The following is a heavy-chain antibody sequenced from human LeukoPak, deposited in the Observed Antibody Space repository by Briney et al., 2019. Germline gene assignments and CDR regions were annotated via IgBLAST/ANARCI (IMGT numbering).Heavy chain of an antibody. J-gene: IGHJ5*02. Sequence: ASVKVSCKASGYTFTSYDINWVRQATGQGLEWMGWMNPNSGNTGYAQKFQGRVTMTRNTSISTAYMELSSLRSEDTAVYYCARNPPDDILTGYYTNWFDPWGQGTLVTVSS. CDR3: ARNPPDDILTGYYTNWFDP. D-gene: IGHD3-9*01. V-gene: IGHV1-8*01. CDR2: MNPNSGNT. CDR1: GYTFTSYD.